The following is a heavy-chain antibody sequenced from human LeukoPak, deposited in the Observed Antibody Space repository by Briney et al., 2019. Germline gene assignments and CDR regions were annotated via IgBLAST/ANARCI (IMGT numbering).Heavy chain of an antibody. D-gene: IGHD2-15*01. V-gene: IGHV4-31*03. J-gene: IGHJ4*02. CDR3: ARNTCSGGSCYQDY. CDR1: GGSISSGGYY. CDR2: IYYSGST. Sequence: QTXSLTCTVSGGSISSGGYYWSWIRQHPGKGLEWIGYIYYSGSTYYNPSLKSRVTISVDTSKNQFSLKLSSVTAADTAVYYCARNTCSGGSCYQDYWGQGTLVTVSS.